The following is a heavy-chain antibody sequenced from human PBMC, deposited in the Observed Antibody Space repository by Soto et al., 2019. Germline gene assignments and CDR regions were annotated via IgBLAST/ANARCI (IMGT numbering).Heavy chain of an antibody. CDR3: ARDGTLYDSSAYYYLY. Sequence: SVKVSCKASGGTFSRYTITWVRQAPGQGLEWMGGITPMFGAPNYAQKFQGRVTITADESTSTAYMELSSLRSEDTAMYYCARDGTLYDSSAYYYLYWGQGTLVTVSS. D-gene: IGHD3-22*01. CDR2: ITPMFGAP. CDR1: GGTFSRYT. J-gene: IGHJ4*02. V-gene: IGHV1-69*13.